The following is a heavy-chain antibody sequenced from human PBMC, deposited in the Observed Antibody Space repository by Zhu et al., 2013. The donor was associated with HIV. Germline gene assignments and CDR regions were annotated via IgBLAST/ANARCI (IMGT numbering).Heavy chain of an antibody. CDR3: ARDPWPDCSSTSCYGFDP. V-gene: IGHV1-69*06. CDR2: IIPIFGTA. CDR1: GGTFSSYA. Sequence: QVQLVQSGAEVKKPGSSVKVSCKASGGTFSSYAISWVRQAPGQGLEWMGGIIPIFGTANYAQKFQGRVTITADKSTSTAYMELSSLRSEDTAVYYCARDPWPDCSSTSCYGFDPWGQGTLVTVSS. D-gene: IGHD2-2*01. J-gene: IGHJ5*02.